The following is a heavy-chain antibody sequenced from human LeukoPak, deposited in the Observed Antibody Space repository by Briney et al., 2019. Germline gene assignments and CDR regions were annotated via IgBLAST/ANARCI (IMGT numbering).Heavy chain of an antibody. CDR2: ISSSGSTI. V-gene: IGHV3-11*01. CDR1: GFTFSDYY. J-gene: IGHJ6*03. Sequence: GGSLRLSCAASGFTFSDYYMSWIRQAPGKGLEWVSYISSSGSTIYYADSVKGRFTISRDNAKNSLYLQMNSLRAEDTALYYCAKDAARYCSSTSCQGYYYYMDVWGKGTTVTVSS. D-gene: IGHD2-2*01. CDR3: AKDAARYCSSTSCQGYYYYMDV.